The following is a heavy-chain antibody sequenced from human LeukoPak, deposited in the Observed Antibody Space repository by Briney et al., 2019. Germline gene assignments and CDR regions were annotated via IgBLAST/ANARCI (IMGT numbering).Heavy chain of an antibody. D-gene: IGHD3-10*01. Sequence: ASVTVSCKASGYTFTSYGISWVRQAPGQGVEWMGWISAYNGNTNYAQKLQGRVTMTTDTSTSTAYMELRSLRSDDTAVYYCARKYYGSGSYYWFDPWGQGTLVTVSS. J-gene: IGHJ5*02. V-gene: IGHV1-18*01. CDR3: ARKYYGSGSYYWFDP. CDR2: ISAYNGNT. CDR1: GYTFTSYG.